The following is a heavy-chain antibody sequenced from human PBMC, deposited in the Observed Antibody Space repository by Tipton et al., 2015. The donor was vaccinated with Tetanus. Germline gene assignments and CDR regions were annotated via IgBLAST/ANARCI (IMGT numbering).Heavy chain of an antibody. CDR3: ARGGGNTMFRGGEFVHSYYYQGMDV. CDR1: GASFSDYY. J-gene: IGHJ6*02. Sequence: TLSLTCAVYGASFSDYYWSWIRQAPGKGLEWIGEINHSGNTNHNPSLKSRVTLSVDTSKNQFSLKLNSVTAADTAVYYCARGGGNTMFRGGEFVHSYYYQGMDVWGQGTTVTVSS. V-gene: IGHV4-34*01. D-gene: IGHD3-10*01. CDR2: INHSGNT.